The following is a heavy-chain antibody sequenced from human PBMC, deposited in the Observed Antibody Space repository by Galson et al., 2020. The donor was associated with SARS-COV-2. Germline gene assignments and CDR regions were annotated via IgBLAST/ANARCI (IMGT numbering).Heavy chain of an antibody. J-gene: IGHJ4*02. V-gene: IGHV1-18*01. D-gene: IGHD6-19*01. Sequence: ASVKVSCNASGYTFTSYGISWVRQAPGQGLEWMGWISAFNGNTNYAQKLLGRVTMTTDTSTSTAYMELRSLRSDDTAVYYCARDLFKEQWLTGAVDYWGQGTLVTVSS. CDR1: GYTFTSYG. CDR2: ISAFNGNT. CDR3: ARDLFKEQWLTGAVDY.